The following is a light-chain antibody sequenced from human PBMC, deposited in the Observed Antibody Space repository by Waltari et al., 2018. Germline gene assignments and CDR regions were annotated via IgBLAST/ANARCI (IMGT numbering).Light chain of an antibody. V-gene: IGKV3-20*01. CDR3: QPYVRLPVT. CDR2: GAS. J-gene: IGKJ1*01. CDR1: QSVGRA. Sequence: EIVLTQSPGTLSLSPGERATLSCWASQSVGRALAWYQQKRGQAPRLLIYGASTRASGIPDRFSGSGSGTDFSLTINRLEPEDFAVYYCQPYVRLPVTFGQGNKVEIK.